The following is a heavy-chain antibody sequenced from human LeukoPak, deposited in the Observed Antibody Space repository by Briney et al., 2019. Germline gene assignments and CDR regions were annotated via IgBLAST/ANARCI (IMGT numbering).Heavy chain of an antibody. Sequence: GGSLTLSCAASGFTFSSYSMNWVRQAPGKGLEWVSYISSSSSTIYYADSVKGRFTISRDYAKNSLYLQMNSLRAEDTAVYYCARDQSSITIFGVVDPPYYYYGMDVWGQGTTVTVSS. V-gene: IGHV3-48*01. CDR2: ISSSSSTI. CDR3: ARDQSSITIFGVVDPPYYYYGMDV. J-gene: IGHJ6*02. D-gene: IGHD3-3*01. CDR1: GFTFSSYS.